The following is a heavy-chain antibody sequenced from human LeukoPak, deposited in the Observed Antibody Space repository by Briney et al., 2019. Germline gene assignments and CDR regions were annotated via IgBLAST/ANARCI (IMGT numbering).Heavy chain of an antibody. CDR1: GYSISSGYY. Sequence: PSETLSLTCTVSGYSISSGYYWGWIRQPPGKGLEWTGSIYHSGSTYYNPSLKSRVTISVDTSKNQFSLRLSSVTAADTAVYYCATASYGSGSYYFDYWGQGTLVTVSS. CDR2: IYHSGST. V-gene: IGHV4-38-2*02. J-gene: IGHJ4*02. D-gene: IGHD3-10*01. CDR3: ATASYGSGSYYFDY.